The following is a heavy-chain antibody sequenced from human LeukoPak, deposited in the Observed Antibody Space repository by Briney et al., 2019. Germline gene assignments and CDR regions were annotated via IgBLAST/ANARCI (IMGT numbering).Heavy chain of an antibody. V-gene: IGHV4-59*12. CDR3: ARERGSYQVRQGWFDP. CDR2: IYYSGST. D-gene: IGHD1-26*01. CDR1: GGSISSYY. Sequence: SETLSLTCTVSGGSISSYYWSWIRQPPGKGLEWIGYIYYSGSTNYNPSLKSRVTMSVDTSKNQFSLKLSSVTAADTAVYYCARERGSYQVRQGWFDPWGQGTLVTVSS. J-gene: IGHJ5*02.